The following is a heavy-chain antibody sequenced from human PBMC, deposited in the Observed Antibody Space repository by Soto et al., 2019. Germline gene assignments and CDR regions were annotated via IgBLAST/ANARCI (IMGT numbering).Heavy chain of an antibody. CDR2: IKSKTEAATR. J-gene: IGHJ4*02. CDR1: GFTFSNAW. CDR3: TSGTGRSDFDY. V-gene: IGHV3-15*01. Sequence: GGSLRLSWAASGFTFSNAWMSWFRQAPGKGLEWVGRIKSKTEAATRDFAAPVKGRFAISRDDSKNTLYLQMNSLKIEDSAVYYCTSGTGRSDFDYWGLGTPVTVSS. D-gene: IGHD3-3*01.